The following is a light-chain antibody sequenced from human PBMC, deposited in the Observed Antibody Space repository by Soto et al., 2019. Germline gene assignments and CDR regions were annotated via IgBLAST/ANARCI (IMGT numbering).Light chain of an antibody. CDR1: QSISSY. CDR2: AAS. J-gene: IGKJ4*01. V-gene: IGKV1-39*01. CDR3: RQSYSTPLT. Sequence: DIQMTQSPSSLSASVGDRVTITCRASQSISSYLNWYQQKPGKAPKLLIYAASSLQSGVPSRFSGSGSGTDFTLPTSSLRPEDFATFYYRQSYSTPLTFGGGTKVEIK.